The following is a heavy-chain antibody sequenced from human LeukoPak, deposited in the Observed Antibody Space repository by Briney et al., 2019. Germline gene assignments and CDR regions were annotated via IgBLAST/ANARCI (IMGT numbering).Heavy chain of an antibody. CDR3: AKRPAAYYYYYGMDV. CDR1: GFTFSSYA. V-gene: IGHV3-33*06. D-gene: IGHD2-2*01. J-gene: IGHJ6*02. CDR2: IWYDGSNK. Sequence: GGSLRLSCAASGFTFSSYAMPWVRQAPGKGLEWVAVIWYDGSNKYYADSVKGRFTISRDNSKNTLYLQMNSLRAEDTAVYYCAKRPAAYYYYYGMDVWGQGTTVTVSS.